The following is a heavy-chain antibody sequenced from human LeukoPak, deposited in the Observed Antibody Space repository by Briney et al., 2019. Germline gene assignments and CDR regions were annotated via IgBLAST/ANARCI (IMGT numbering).Heavy chain of an antibody. CDR3: VRALGSSSADY. V-gene: IGHV3-7*01. D-gene: IGHD6-6*01. J-gene: IGHJ4*02. CDR2: IKQDGSEK. Sequence: PGGSLRLSCAASGFTFTNYGMSWVRQAPGKGLEWVANIKQDGSEKYYVDSVEGRFTISRDNAKNSLSLQMNSLRGEDTAVYYCVRALGSSSADYWGQGTLVTVSS. CDR1: GFTFTNYG.